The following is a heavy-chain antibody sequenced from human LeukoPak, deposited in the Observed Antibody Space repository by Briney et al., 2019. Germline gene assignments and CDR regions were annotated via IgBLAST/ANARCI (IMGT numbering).Heavy chain of an antibody. D-gene: IGHD1-26*01. CDR3: ARDKWELPGYNWFDP. V-gene: IGHV4-4*07. J-gene: IGHJ5*02. CDR1: GGSFSGYY. CDR2: IYTSGST. Sequence: SETLSLTCAVYGGSFSGYYWSWIRQPAGKGLEWIGRIYTSGSTNYNPSLKSRVTISVDTSKNQFSLKLSSVTAADTAVYYCARDKWELPGYNWFDPWGQGTLVTVSS.